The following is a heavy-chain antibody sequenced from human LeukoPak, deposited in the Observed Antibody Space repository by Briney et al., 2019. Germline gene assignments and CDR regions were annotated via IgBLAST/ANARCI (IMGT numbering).Heavy chain of an antibody. V-gene: IGHV3-30*03. J-gene: IGHJ4*02. CDR3: ARDLHYDSSGYYSGGFDY. D-gene: IGHD3-22*01. CDR1: GFTFSSYG. CDR2: ILYDGSNK. Sequence: GGSLRLSCAASGFTFSSYGMHWVRQAPGKGLEWVAVILYDGSNKYYADSVKGRFTISRDNSKNTLYLQMNSLRAEDTAVYYCARDLHYDSSGYYSGGFDYWGQGTLVTVSS.